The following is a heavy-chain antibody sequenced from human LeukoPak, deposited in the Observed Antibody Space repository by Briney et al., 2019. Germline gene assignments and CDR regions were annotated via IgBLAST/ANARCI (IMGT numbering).Heavy chain of an antibody. CDR2: VSPSDDTM. CDR1: GFTFSDWY. D-gene: IGHD3-3*01. V-gene: IGHV3-11*01. J-gene: IGHJ4*02. CDR3: ARGHFGLDN. Sequence: GGSRRLSCAASGFTFSDWYMSWIRQTPAKGLEWVSYVSPSDDTMYYADSVRGRFTISRDNAKRSLYLQMNNLRAEDTAVYYCARGHFGLDNWGQGTLVTVSS.